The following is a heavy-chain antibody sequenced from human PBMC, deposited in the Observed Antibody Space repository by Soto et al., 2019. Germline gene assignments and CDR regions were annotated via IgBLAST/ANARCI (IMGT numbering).Heavy chain of an antibody. J-gene: IGHJ4*02. CDR1: GYSISSGYY. CDR2: IYHSGST. CDR3: ARDKYYYDSSGYYYGGDIDY. Sequence: SETLSLTCAVSGYSISSGYYWGWIRQPPGKGLEWIGSIYHSGSTYYNPSLKSRVTISVDTSKNQFSLKLSSVTAADTAVYYCARDKYYYDSSGYYYGGDIDYWGQGTLVTVSS. D-gene: IGHD3-22*01. V-gene: IGHV4-38-2*02.